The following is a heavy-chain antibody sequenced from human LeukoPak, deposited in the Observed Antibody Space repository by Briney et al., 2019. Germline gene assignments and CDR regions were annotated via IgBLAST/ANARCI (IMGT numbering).Heavy chain of an antibody. Sequence: GGSLRLSCAASGFTFSSYAMSWVRQAPGKGLEWVSAISGSGGNTYYADSVKGRCTISRDNSKNTLYLQMNSLRAEDTAVYYCAKSYDTSGYYYFYFDSWGQGTLVTVSS. CDR1: GFTFSSYA. J-gene: IGHJ4*02. V-gene: IGHV3-23*01. CDR2: ISGSGGNT. CDR3: AKSYDTSGYYYFYFDS. D-gene: IGHD3-22*01.